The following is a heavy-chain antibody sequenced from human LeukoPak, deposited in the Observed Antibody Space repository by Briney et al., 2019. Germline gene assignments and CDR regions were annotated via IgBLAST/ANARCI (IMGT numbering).Heavy chain of an antibody. CDR2: IYYSGST. V-gene: IGHV4-59*01. CDR3: ARGDPDTNYYFDY. CDR1: GGSISSYY. J-gene: IGHJ4*02. Sequence: SETLSLTCTVSGGSISSYYWSWIRQPPGKGLEWIGYIYYSGSTNYKPSLKSRVTISVDTSKNQFSLKLNSVTAADTAVYYCARGDPDTNYYFDYWGQGTLVTVSS. D-gene: IGHD5-24*01.